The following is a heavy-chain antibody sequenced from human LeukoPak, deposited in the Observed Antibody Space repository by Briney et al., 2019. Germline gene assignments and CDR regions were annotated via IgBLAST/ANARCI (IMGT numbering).Heavy chain of an antibody. J-gene: IGHJ3*02. CDR3: ARDHDGEDYSNSFDI. Sequence: SETLSLTCTVSGGSISSYYRNWIRRPAGKGLEWIGRIYTSGRTNYNPSLKSRVTMSVDTSKNQFSLKLSSVTAADTAVYYCARDHDGEDYSNSFDIWGQGTMVTVSS. D-gene: IGHD4-11*01. CDR1: GGSISSYY. V-gene: IGHV4-4*07. CDR2: IYTSGRT.